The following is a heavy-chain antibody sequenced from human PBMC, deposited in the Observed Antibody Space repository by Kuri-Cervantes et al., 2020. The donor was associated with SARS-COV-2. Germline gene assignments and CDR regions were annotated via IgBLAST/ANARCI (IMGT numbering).Heavy chain of an antibody. V-gene: IGHV3-30*18. CDR1: GFTFSDYA. CDR2: ISYDGTNA. Sequence: GESLKISCAASGFTFSDYAMHWVRQAPGKGLEWVAFISYDGTNAYYGDSVKGRFTISRDNSKNTLYLEMNSLRAEDTALYYCAKGALCAKCVISEEPFDYWGQGTLVTVSS. D-gene: IGHD1-26*01. CDR3: AKGALCAKCVISEEPFDY. J-gene: IGHJ4*02.